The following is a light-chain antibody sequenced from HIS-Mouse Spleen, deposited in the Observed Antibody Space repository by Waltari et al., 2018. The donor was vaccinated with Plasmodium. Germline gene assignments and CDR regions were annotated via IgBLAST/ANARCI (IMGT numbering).Light chain of an antibody. V-gene: IGKV4-1*01. J-gene: IGKJ2*01. CDR2: WAS. Sequence: DIVMTQSPDSLAVSLGERATINFKSSPSVLYSSKNKTYLAWYQQKPGQPPKLLIYWASTRESGVPDRFSGSGSGTDFTLTISSLQAEDVAVYYCQQYYSTPYTFGQGTKLEIK. CDR1: PSVLYSSKNKTY. CDR3: QQYYSTPYT.